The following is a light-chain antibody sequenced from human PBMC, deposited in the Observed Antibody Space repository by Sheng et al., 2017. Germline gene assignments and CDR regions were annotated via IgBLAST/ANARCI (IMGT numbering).Light chain of an antibody. CDR2: GAS. V-gene: IGKV3-15*01. CDR1: QSVSSN. Sequence: TVLTQSPGTLSVSPGERATLSCRASQSVSSNLAWYQQKPGQAPRLLIYGASTRATGIPARFSGRGSGTDFTLTISSLQSEDSAFLYCQQYDTWPRTFGQGTKVDIK. CDR3: QQYDTWPRT. J-gene: IGKJ1*01.